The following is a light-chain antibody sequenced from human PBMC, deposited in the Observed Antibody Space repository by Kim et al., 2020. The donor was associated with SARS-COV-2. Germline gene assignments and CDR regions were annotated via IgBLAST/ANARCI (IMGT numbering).Light chain of an antibody. CDR3: QAWDSSTVL. J-gene: IGLJ2*01. CDR2: RDK. Sequence: SYELTQPLSVSVALGQTARITCGGTSIGNKNVHWYQQKPGQAPVLVIYRDKKSPSGIPARFSGSNPGNTATLTISGAQAGDEADYYCQAWDSSTVLFGGG. V-gene: IGLV3-9*01. CDR1: SIGNKN.